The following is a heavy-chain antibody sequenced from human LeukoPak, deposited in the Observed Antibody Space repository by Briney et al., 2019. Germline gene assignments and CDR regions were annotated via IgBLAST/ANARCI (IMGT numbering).Heavy chain of an antibody. CDR1: GYTFTSYD. J-gene: IGHJ4*02. D-gene: IGHD3-16*02. CDR3: ARDPFTFGGVIPKIYFDF. Sequence: ASVKVSCKASGYTFTSYDINWVRQAPGQGLEWMGRIIPILDRTSYAQKFQGRVTTTTDESTSTAYMELSSLRSEDTAVYYCARDPFTFGGVIPKIYFDFWGQGTLVTVSS. V-gene: IGHV1-69*11. CDR2: IIPILDRT.